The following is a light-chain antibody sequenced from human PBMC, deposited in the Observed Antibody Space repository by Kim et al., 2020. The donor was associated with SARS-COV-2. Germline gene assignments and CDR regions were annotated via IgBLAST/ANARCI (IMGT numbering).Light chain of an antibody. Sequence: EIVLTQPPATLSLSPGQRATLSCRASQSIKNYLAWYQQKPGQAPRLLIYDASNRATGISARFSGSGSGTDFTLTISSLEPEDFALYYCQQRGDWPPYTFGQGTKLEI. V-gene: IGKV3-11*01. CDR1: QSIKNY. J-gene: IGKJ2*01. CDR3: QQRGDWPPYT. CDR2: DAS.